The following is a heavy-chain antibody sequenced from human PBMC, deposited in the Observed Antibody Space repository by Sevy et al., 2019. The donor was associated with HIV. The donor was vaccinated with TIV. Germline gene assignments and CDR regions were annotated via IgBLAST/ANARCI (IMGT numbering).Heavy chain of an antibody. D-gene: IGHD2-8*01. J-gene: IGHJ4*02. V-gene: IGHV3-23*01. CDR2: LSFGCGKI. Sequence: GGSLSLSCEASGFAFYDYSLSWIRQPPGKGLEWVATLSFGCGKINYADSVKGRFTISRDNSKNSFYLQMDNLRVEDTALYYCAREGCTRPHDYWGQGTRVTVSS. CDR1: GFAFYDYS. CDR3: AREGCTRPHDY.